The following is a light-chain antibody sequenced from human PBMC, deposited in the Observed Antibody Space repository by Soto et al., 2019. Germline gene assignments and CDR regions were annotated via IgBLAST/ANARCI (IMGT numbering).Light chain of an antibody. Sequence: EVVLTQSPVTLSLSPGERATLSCRASQRIANNFLAWFQQKPGQPPTPLIYGASTRASGIPDRFSGSGSGTDFALTISRLEPGDFAVYYCQQYGRSPFTFGQGTKLQIK. CDR1: QRIANNF. CDR3: QQYGRSPFT. CDR2: GAS. V-gene: IGKV3-20*01. J-gene: IGKJ2*01.